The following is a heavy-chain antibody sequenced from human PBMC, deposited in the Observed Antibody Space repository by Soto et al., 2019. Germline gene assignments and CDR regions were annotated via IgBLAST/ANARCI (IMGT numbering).Heavy chain of an antibody. CDR3: AKERGLGYYDYVWGSYQSHTGGMDV. V-gene: IGHV3-23*01. J-gene: IGHJ6*02. D-gene: IGHD3-16*02. CDR1: GFTFSSYA. CDR2: ISGSGGST. Sequence: GGSLRLSCAASGFTFSSYAMSWVRQAPGKGLEWVSAISGSGGSTYYADSVKGRFTISRDNSKNTLYLQMNSLRAEDTAVYYCAKERGLGYYDYVWGSYQSHTGGMDVWGQGTTVTVSS.